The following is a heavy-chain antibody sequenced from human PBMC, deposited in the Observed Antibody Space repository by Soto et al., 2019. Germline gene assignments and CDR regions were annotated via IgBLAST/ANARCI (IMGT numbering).Heavy chain of an antibody. Sequence: QVQLVESGGGLVKPGGSLRLSCAASGFTFSDYYMSSSGSTIYYADSVKGRFTISRDNAKNSLYLQMNSLRAEDTAVYSRKPYSSSWSDYWGQGTLVTVSS. D-gene: IGHD6-13*01. CDR2: SSGSTI. V-gene: IGHV3-11*01. CDR3: KPYSSSWSDY. CDR1: GFTFSDYY. J-gene: IGHJ4*02.